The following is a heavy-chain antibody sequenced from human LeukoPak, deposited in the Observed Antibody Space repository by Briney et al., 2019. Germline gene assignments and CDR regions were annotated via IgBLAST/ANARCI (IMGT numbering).Heavy chain of an antibody. D-gene: IGHD4-17*01. CDR1: RASISKSSYY. Sequence: SETLSLTCTVSRASISKSSYYWGWIRQSPGKALEWVGSIYYSGSIYYNPSLESRITISVDTSNNRFSLKLSSVTAADTAVYYCARHKYYGSFQYWGQGTLVTVSS. CDR3: ARHKYYGSFQY. J-gene: IGHJ4*02. V-gene: IGHV4-39*01. CDR2: IYYSGSI.